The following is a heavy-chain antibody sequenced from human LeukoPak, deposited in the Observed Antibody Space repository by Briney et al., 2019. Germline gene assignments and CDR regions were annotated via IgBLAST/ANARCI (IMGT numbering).Heavy chain of an antibody. Sequence: GGSLRLSCAASGFTFSDYYMNWVRQAPGKGLEWVSYISSSGSLTYYADSVRGRFTISRDNAKNLLYLQMDSLRGEDTAVYYCAREILLVTASPMDVWGKGTTVTVSS. CDR2: ISSSGSLT. V-gene: IGHV3-11*04. CDR3: AREILLVTASPMDV. CDR1: GFTFSDYY. J-gene: IGHJ6*03. D-gene: IGHD3-10*01.